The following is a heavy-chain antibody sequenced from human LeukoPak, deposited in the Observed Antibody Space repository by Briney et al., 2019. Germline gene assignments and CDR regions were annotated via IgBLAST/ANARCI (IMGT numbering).Heavy chain of an antibody. J-gene: IGHJ4*02. V-gene: IGHV3-15*01. CDR3: ARDGLGISV. CDR2: IKSKSNGGTA. D-gene: IGHD7-27*01. CDR1: GLTFSNAW. Sequence: GGSLRLSCSVSGLTFSNAWMNWVRQAPGKGLEWVGRIKSKSNGGTADYAAPVKGRFTISRDNSRNTLYLQMNSLRAEDTAVYYCARDGLGISVWGQGTLVTVSS.